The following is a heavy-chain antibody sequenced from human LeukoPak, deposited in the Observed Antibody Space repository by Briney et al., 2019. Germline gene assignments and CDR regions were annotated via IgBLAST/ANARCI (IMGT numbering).Heavy chain of an antibody. D-gene: IGHD3-9*01. CDR1: GGSISSGGYY. J-gene: IGHJ2*01. V-gene: IGHV4-31*03. CDR2: IYYSGST. CDR3: ARGGYDILTGRKRYFDL. Sequence: PSQTLSLTCTVSGGSISSGGYYWSWIRQHPGKGLEWIGYIYYSGSTYYNPSLKSRVTISVDTSKNQFSLKLSSVTAADTAVYYCARGGYDILTGRKRYFDLWGRGTLVTVSS.